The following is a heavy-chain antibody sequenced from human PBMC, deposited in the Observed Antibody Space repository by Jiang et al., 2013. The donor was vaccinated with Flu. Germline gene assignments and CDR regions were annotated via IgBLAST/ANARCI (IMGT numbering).Heavy chain of an antibody. Sequence: GSGLVKPSQTLSLTCTVSGGSISSGGYYWSWIRQHPGKGLEWIGYIYYSGSTYYNPSLKSRVTISVDTSKNQFSLKLSSVTAADTAVYYCARVPQRTIAAARPGAPGPRQKEYYYYMDVWGKGTTVTVSS. CDR3: ARVPQRTIAAARPGAPGPRQKEYYYYMDV. V-gene: IGHV4-31*03. CDR1: GGSISSGGYY. J-gene: IGHJ6*03. D-gene: IGHD6-13*01. CDR2: IYYSGST.